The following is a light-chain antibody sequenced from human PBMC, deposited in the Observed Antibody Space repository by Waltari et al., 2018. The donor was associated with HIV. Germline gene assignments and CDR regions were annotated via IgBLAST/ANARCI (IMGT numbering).Light chain of an antibody. V-gene: IGLV2-8*01. CDR2: EVS. CDR3: SSYAGSNTLL. Sequence: QSALTQPPSASGSPGQTVTIPCTGTTKAVGLYNYVSWYQQNPGEAPKLIIFEVSKRPSGVPDRFSGSKSGNTASLTVSGLQSEDEADYFCSSYAGSNTLLFGGGTKLTVL. CDR1: TKAVGLYNY. J-gene: IGLJ2*01.